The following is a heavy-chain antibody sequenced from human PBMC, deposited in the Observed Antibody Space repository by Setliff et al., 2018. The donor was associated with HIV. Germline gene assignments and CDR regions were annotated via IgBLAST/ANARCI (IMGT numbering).Heavy chain of an antibody. CDR1: GFTLSSYA. D-gene: IGHD3-10*01. J-gene: IGHJ6*02. Sequence: PGGSLRLSCAASGFTLSSYAMHWVRQAPGKGLEWVAVISYDGSNKYYADSVKGRFTISRDNSKNTLYLQMNSLRAEDTVVYYCARSVIGYYYYGMDVWGQGTTVTVSS. CDR2: ISYDGSNK. CDR3: ARSVIGYYYYGMDV. V-gene: IGHV3-30*01.